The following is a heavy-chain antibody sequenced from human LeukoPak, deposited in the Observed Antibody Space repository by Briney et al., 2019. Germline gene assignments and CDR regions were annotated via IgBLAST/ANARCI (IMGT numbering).Heavy chain of an antibody. CDR1: GGSISSYY. V-gene: IGHV4-59*01. J-gene: IGHJ4*02. D-gene: IGHD6-13*01. CDR2: IYYSGST. CDR3: SRGYSSSWYYFDY. Sequence: SETLSLTCTVSGGSISSYYWSWIRQPPGKGLEWIGYIYYSGSTNYNPSLKSRVTISVDTSKNQFSLKLSSVTAADTAVYYCSRGYSSSWYYFDYWGQGTLVTVSS.